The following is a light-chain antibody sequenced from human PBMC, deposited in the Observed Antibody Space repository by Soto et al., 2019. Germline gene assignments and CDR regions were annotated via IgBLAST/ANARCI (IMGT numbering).Light chain of an antibody. CDR1: QSINSW. V-gene: IGKV1-5*03. CDR2: KAS. Sequence: DIQMTQSPSTLSASVGDRVTITCRASQSINSWLAWYQQKPGKAPKLLIYKASSLESGVPSRFSGSGSGPEFTLTINSLQPDDFASYYCQQYNTYLTFGQGTKVEIK. CDR3: QQYNTYLT. J-gene: IGKJ1*01.